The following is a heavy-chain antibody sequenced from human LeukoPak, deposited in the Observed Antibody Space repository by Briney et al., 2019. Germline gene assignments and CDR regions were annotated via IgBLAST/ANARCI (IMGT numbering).Heavy chain of an antibody. CDR1: GFTFSTYA. J-gene: IGHJ4*02. V-gene: IGHV3-23*01. D-gene: IGHD2-21*02. CDR2: LSGSGVTT. Sequence: SGGSLRLSCAASGFTFSTYAMSWVLRAPGKGLEWVSSLSGSGVTTHYTDSGKGRFSISRDNSKNTLYLQMNNLRAEDTAVYYCAKNVGSDWRYYFDSWGQGTLVTVSS. CDR3: AKNVGSDWRYYFDS.